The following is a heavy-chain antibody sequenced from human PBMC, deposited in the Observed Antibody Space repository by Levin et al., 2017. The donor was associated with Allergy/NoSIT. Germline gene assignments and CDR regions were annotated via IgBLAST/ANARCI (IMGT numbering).Heavy chain of an antibody. CDR1: GFTFSSFS. CDR2: ISSSSNYV. V-gene: IGHV3-21*01. CDR3: ARGGGDGYSSDYFDY. J-gene: IGHJ4*02. Sequence: LSLTCAASGFTFSSFSMNWVRQAPGKGLEWVSSISSSSNYVYYVDSVKGRFTISRDDAKKSLFLQMNSLRADDTAVYYCARGGGDGYSSDYFDYWGQGALVTVSS. D-gene: IGHD5-24*01.